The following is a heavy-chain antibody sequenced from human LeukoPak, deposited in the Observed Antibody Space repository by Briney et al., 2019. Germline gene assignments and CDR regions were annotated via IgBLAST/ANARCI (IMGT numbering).Heavy chain of an antibody. D-gene: IGHD6-13*01. CDR3: STPSQQYLDY. V-gene: IGHV5-51*01. Sequence: GESLKISCKGSGYSFSNYWIAWVRQMPGKGLQWMGSVYPGDSDTRYSPSFQGQVTISADKSFNTAYLQWSSLKASDTAIYYCSTPSQQYLDYWGQGTLVTV. CDR2: VYPGDSDT. CDR1: GYSFSNYW. J-gene: IGHJ4*02.